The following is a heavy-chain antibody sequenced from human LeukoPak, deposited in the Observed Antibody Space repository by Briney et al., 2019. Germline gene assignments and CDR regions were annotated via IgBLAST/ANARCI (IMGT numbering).Heavy chain of an antibody. Sequence: PGGSLRLSCAASGYTFDDYGMSWVRQARGKGLEWVSGINWNGGSTGYADSVKGRFTISRDNAKNSLYLQMNSLRAEDTSLYYCARVGGNYYDSIPFDHWGQGTLVTVSS. CDR1: GYTFDDYG. D-gene: IGHD3-22*01. CDR2: INWNGGST. J-gene: IGHJ4*02. CDR3: ARVGGNYYDSIPFDH. V-gene: IGHV3-20*04.